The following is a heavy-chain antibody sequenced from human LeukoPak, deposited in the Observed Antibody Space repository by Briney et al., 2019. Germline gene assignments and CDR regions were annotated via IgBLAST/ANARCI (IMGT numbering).Heavy chain of an antibody. CDR3: ARGPYSYDSSGAFDI. V-gene: IGHV4-61*09. Sequence: ESSQTLSLTCTVSGGSISSGSHCWSWIRQPAGKGLEWIGHIYTSGNTNYNPSLKSRVTISVDTSKNQFSLKLSSVTAADTAVYFCARGPYSYDSSGAFDIWGQGTMVTVSS. D-gene: IGHD3-22*01. J-gene: IGHJ3*02. CDR2: IYTSGNT. CDR1: GGSISSGSHC.